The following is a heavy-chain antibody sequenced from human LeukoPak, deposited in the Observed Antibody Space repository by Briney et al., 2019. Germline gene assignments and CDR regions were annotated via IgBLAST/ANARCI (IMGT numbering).Heavy chain of an antibody. CDR1: GFTFNNYG. Sequence: GGSLRLSCAASGFTFNNYGMSWVRQAPGKGLEWVSSLSGSGGSTYYADSVKGRFTISRDNSKNTLYLRMNSLRAEDTAVYYCAKSSYYDSSGYYREYYFDYWGQGTLVTVSS. J-gene: IGHJ4*02. V-gene: IGHV3-23*01. D-gene: IGHD3-22*01. CDR2: LSGSGGST. CDR3: AKSSYYDSSGYYREYYFDY.